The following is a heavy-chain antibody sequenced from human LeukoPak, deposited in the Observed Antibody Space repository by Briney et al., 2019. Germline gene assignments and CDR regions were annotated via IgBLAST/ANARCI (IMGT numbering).Heavy chain of an antibody. CDR3: ASRPIVVVPAAEAGDAFDI. Sequence: SVKVCCKASGGTFSSYAISWVRQAPGQGLEWMGRIIPILGIANYAQKFQGRVTITADKSTSTAYMELSSLRSEDTAVYYCASRPIVVVPAAEAGDAFDIWGQGTMVTVSS. CDR1: GGTFSSYA. J-gene: IGHJ3*02. D-gene: IGHD2-2*01. CDR2: IIPILGIA. V-gene: IGHV1-69*04.